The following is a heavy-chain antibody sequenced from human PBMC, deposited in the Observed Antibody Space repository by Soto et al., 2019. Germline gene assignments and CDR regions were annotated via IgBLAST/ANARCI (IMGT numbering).Heavy chain of an antibody. D-gene: IGHD1-26*01. CDR1: GGTFSSYA. CDR2: IIPIFGTA. V-gene: IGHV1-69*01. Sequence: QVQLVQSGAEVKKPGSSVKVSCKASGGTFSSYAISWVRQAPGQGLEWMGGIIPIFGTANYAQKFQGRVTITADESTSTAYMELSSLRSEDTAVYYCARDKTNSGSDPKGHYYYGMDVWGQGTTVTVS. CDR3: ARDKTNSGSDPKGHYYYGMDV. J-gene: IGHJ6*02.